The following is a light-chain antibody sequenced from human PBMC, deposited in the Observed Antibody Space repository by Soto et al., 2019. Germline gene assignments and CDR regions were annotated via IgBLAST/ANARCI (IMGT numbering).Light chain of an antibody. CDR2: EVT. Sequence: QSALTQPPSASGSPGQSVTISCTGTSSDVGGYDYVSWYQQHPGKAPKLIISEVTKRPSGVPDRFSGPKSGNTASLTVSGLQAEDEADYYCTSYAGINNLGVFGTGTKVTVL. J-gene: IGLJ1*01. V-gene: IGLV2-8*01. CDR1: SSDVGGYDY. CDR3: TSYAGINNLGV.